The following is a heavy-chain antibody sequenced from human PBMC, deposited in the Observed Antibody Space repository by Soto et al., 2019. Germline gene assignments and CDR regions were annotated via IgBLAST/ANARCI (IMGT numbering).Heavy chain of an antibody. V-gene: IGHV3-30*18. Sequence: GGSLRLSCAASGFTFSSYGMHWVRQAPGKGLEWVAVISYDGSNKYYADSVKGRFTISRDNSKNTLYLQMSSLRAEDTAVYYCVKDSIAAAGKGDYYYYYYGMDVWGQGTTVTVSS. J-gene: IGHJ6*02. CDR3: VKDSIAAAGKGDYYYYYYGMDV. CDR1: GFTFSSYG. CDR2: ISYDGSNK. D-gene: IGHD6-13*01.